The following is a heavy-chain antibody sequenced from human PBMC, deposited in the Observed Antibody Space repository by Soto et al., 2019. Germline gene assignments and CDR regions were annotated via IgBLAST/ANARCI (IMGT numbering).Heavy chain of an antibody. CDR3: ARSQDSSSYWNNCFDP. CDR2: IIPNFGTA. V-gene: IGHV1-69*01. D-gene: IGHD3-22*01. Sequence: QVQLVQSGAEVKKPGSSVKVSCKASGGTFSTYTITWVRQAPGQGLEWMGGIIPNFGTANYPQKFQGRVTITADESTSTAYMEMSSLRSEDTAVYYCARSQDSSSYWNNCFDPWGQGTLVTVSS. CDR1: GGTFSTYT. J-gene: IGHJ5*02.